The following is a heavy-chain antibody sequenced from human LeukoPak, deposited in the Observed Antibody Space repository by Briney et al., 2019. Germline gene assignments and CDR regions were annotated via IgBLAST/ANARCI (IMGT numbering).Heavy chain of an antibody. V-gene: IGHV1-18*01. Sequence: ASVKVSCKASGYTFTSYGISWVRQAPGQGLEWMGWISAYNGNTNYAQKLQGRVTMTTDTSTSTAYMELRSLRSDDTAVYYRARERPSGVLQGYYFDYWGQGTLVTVSS. J-gene: IGHJ4*02. D-gene: IGHD3-10*01. CDR2: ISAYNGNT. CDR3: ARERPSGVLQGYYFDY. CDR1: GYTFTSYG.